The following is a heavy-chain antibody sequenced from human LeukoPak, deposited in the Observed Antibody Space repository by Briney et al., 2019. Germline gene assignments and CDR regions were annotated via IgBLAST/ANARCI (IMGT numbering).Heavy chain of an antibody. CDR1: GFTFSSYW. CDR2: INSDGSTT. Sequence: GVSLRLSCAASGFTFSSYWMHWVRQAPGKGLVCVSRINSDGSTTSYADSVKGRFTISRDNAKNSLGLQMNSLRAEDTAVYYCARDWGGPDDYWGQGILVTVSS. D-gene: IGHD3-16*01. V-gene: IGHV3-74*01. J-gene: IGHJ4*02. CDR3: ARDWGGPDDY.